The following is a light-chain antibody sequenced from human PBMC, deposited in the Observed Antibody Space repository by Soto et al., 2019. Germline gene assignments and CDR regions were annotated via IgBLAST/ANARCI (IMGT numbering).Light chain of an antibody. Sequence: QSVLTQPPSVSAALGQRVTISCSGSSSNIGNKYVSWYQQLPGSAPKLLIYESNKRPSGIPDRFSGSKSGTSATLDITGLQTGDEADYYCGTWDSSLNGGVFGRGTKLTVL. J-gene: IGLJ2*01. V-gene: IGLV1-51*02. CDR2: ESN. CDR1: SSNIGNKY. CDR3: GTWDSSLNGGV.